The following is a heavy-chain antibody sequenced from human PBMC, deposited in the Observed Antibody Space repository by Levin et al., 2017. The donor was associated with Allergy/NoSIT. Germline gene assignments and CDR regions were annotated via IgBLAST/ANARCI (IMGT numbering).Heavy chain of an antibody. CDR3: AKTYYYDSSGYRPDAFDS. Sequence: SCAASGFTFSSYGMHWVRQAPGKGLEWVAVISYDGSNKYYADSVKGRFTISRDNSKNTLYLQMNSLRAEDTAVYYCAKTYYYDSSGYRPDAFDSWGQGTMVTVSS. J-gene: IGHJ3*02. D-gene: IGHD3-22*01. CDR1: GFTFSSYG. CDR2: ISYDGSNK. V-gene: IGHV3-30*18.